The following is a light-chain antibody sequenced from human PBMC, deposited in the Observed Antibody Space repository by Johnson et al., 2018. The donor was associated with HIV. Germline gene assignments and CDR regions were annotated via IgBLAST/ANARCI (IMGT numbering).Light chain of an antibody. CDR3: GTWDSSLRALYV. V-gene: IGLV1-51*02. J-gene: IGLJ1*01. CDR1: SSNIGNNY. CDR2: ENN. Sequence: QSVLTQPPSVSAAPGQKVTISCSGSSSNIGNNYVSWYQQLPGTAPKLLIYENNKRPSGIPDRFSGSKSGTSATLGITGLWPGDEADNYCGTWDSSLRALYVFGTGTKVTVL.